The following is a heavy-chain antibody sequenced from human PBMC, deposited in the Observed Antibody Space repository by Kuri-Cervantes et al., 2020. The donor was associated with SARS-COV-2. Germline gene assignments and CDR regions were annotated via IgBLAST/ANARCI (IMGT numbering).Heavy chain of an antibody. D-gene: IGHD6-19*01. J-gene: IGHJ4*02. Sequence: AAVTVSCKASGYTFTSYYMHWVGQAPGQGLEWMGIINPSGCSTSYAQKFQGRVTMTRDTSTSTVYMELSSLRSEDTAVYYCARVPRGGYSSGWYNYYFDYWGQGTLVTVSS. CDR3: ARVPRGGYSSGWYNYYFDY. CDR1: GYTFTSYY. CDR2: INPSGCST. V-gene: IGHV1-46*01.